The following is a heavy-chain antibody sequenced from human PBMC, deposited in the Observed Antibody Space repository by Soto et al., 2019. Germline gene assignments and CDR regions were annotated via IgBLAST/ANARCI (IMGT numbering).Heavy chain of an antibody. CDR1: GGSISSGGYS. CDR2: IYHRGST. J-gene: IGHJ3*02. Sequence: SETLSLTCAVSGGSISSGGYSWSWIRQPPGKGLEWIGYIYHRGSTYYNPSLKSRVTISVDRSKNQFSLKLSSVTAADTAVYYCASTYYYDSSGYFHAFDIWGQGTMVTVSS. D-gene: IGHD3-22*01. CDR3: ASTYYYDSSGYFHAFDI. V-gene: IGHV4-30-2*01.